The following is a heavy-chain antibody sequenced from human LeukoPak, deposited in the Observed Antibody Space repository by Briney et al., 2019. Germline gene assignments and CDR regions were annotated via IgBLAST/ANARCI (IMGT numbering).Heavy chain of an antibody. CDR2: IWCDGSNK. D-gene: IGHD5-24*01. CDR3: ASTGWLQSPFDY. V-gene: IGHV3-33*01. Sequence: GGSLRLSCAASGFTFSSYGMHWVRQAPGKGLEGVAVIWCDGSNKYYADSVKGRFTISRDNSKNTLYLQMNSLRAEDTAVYYCASTGWLQSPFDYWGQGTLVTVSS. CDR1: GFTFSSYG. J-gene: IGHJ4*02.